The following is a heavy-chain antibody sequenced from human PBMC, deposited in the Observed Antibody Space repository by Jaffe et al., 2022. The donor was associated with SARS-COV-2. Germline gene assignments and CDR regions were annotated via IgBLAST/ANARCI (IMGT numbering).Heavy chain of an antibody. CDR3: ARHRWLVWYYYYYMDV. D-gene: IGHD6-19*01. J-gene: IGHJ6*03. CDR2: MSKSGST. CDR1: GGSISSNDYY. V-gene: IGHV4-39*01. Sequence: QLQLQESGPGLVKPSETLSLSCTVSGGSISSNDYYWGWIRQPPGKGLEWIGSMSKSGSTYYNPSLKSRLTISVDTYKNQLSLKLNSVTAADTAVYYCARHRWLVWYYYYYMDVWGKGTTVSVSS.